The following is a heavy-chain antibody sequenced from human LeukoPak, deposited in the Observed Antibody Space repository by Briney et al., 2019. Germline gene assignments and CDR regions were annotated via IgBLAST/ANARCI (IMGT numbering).Heavy chain of an antibody. CDR1: GFTVSSNY. CDR3: ASPGRGIAAGSY. J-gene: IGHJ4*02. D-gene: IGHD6-13*01. Sequence: GGSLRLSCAASGFTVSSNYMSWVRQAPGKGLEWVSVNYSGGSTYYADSVKGRFTISRDNSKNTLYLQMNSLRAEDTAVYYCASPGRGIAAGSYWGQGTLVTVSS. CDR2: NYSGGST. V-gene: IGHV3-66*01.